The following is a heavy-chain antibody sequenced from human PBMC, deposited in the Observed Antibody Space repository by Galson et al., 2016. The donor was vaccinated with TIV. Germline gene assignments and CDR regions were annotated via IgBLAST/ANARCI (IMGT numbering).Heavy chain of an antibody. CDR1: GYTFISYY. D-gene: IGHD2-21*01. Sequence: SVKVSCKAAGYTFISYYMHWVRQAPGQGLAWVGVIDPSTGGTPYAQKFQGRVTLTRDTSTNTVYMELSSLRSEDTAMYYCARPPYCGGDCCKYDSWGQGTLVTVSS. V-gene: IGHV1-46*01. J-gene: IGHJ4*02. CDR3: ARPPYCGGDCCKYDS. CDR2: IDPSTGGT.